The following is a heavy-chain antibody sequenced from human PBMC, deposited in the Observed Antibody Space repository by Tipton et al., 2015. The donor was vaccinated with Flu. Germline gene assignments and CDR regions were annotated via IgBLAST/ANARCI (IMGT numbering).Heavy chain of an antibody. D-gene: IGHD6-13*01. J-gene: IGHJ4*02. V-gene: IGHV3-23*01. CDR2: VSGSGGGP. CDR1: GFTFNNYA. Sequence: SLRLSCAASGFTFNNYAMNWVRQAPGKGLEWVSAVSGSGGGPAYADSVKGRFTISRDNSRNTVYLQMNNLRAEDTAVYYCARAIAAVDSYWGQGTLVTVS. CDR3: ARAIAAVDSY.